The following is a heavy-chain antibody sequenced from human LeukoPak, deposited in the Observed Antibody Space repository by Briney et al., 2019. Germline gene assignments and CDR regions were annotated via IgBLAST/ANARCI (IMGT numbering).Heavy chain of an antibody. V-gene: IGHV3-74*01. D-gene: IGHD2-2*01. CDR2: INSDGSST. J-gene: IGHJ4*02. Sequence: GGSLRLSCAASGFTFSSYWMHWVRQAPGKGLVYVSRINSDGSSTSYADSVRGRFTISRDNAKNTLYLQMNGLRAEDTAVYYCARDTTYCISTSCYGGFFEYWGQGTLVTVSS. CDR1: GFTFSSYW. CDR3: ARDTTYCISTSCYGGFFEY.